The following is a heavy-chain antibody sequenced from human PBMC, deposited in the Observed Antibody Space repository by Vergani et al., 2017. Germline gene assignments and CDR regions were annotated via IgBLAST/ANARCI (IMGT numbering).Heavy chain of an antibody. CDR3: ARGPVVPAAVAWDNNFYYYMDV. CDR1: GGTVSNYA. CDR2: VVPLFNRP. J-gene: IGHJ6*03. V-gene: IGHV1-69*01. Sequence: QVQLVQSGAEVKKPGSSVKVSCKASGGTVSNYAISWVRQAPGQGLERMGEVVPLFNRPNYAQRFRGRVTITADDWTNTAYLEVNSLTSEDTAVYYCARGPVVPAAVAWDNNFYYYMDVWGKGTTVTVSS. D-gene: IGHD2-2*01.